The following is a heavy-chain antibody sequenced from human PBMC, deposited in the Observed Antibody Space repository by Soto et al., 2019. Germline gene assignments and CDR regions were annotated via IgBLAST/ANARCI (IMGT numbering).Heavy chain of an antibody. CDR2: IHYSGST. V-gene: IGHV4-39*01. D-gene: IGHD3-10*01. Sequence: TSETLSLTCTVSGGSIISTISYWGWIRQPPGKGLEWIGRIHYSGSTYYNPSLKSRVTISVDTSKNPLYLEVSYVTAAETAVYYAARLQDGSDSYKIAVYWFAPWGQGTLVTVSS. J-gene: IGHJ5*02. CDR1: GGSIISTISY. CDR3: ARLQDGSDSYKIAVYWFAP.